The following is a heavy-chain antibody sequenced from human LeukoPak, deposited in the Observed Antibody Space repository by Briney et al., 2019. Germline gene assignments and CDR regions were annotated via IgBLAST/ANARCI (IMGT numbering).Heavy chain of an antibody. CDR3: ARHGDGAENLQH. V-gene: IGHV1-46*01. Sequence: ASVKVSCKASGYTFTYYYMHWVRQAPAQGLEWMGIINPSGGSTSYAQKFQGRVTMTRDTSTSTVYMELSSLRFEDTSVYYCARHGDGAENLQHWGQGTLVTVSS. CDR1: GYTFTYYY. J-gene: IGHJ1*01. CDR2: INPSGGST.